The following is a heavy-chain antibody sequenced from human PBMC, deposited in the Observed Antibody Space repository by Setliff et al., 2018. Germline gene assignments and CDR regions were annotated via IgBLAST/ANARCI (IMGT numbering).Heavy chain of an antibody. J-gene: IGHJ6*02. Sequence: PGGSLRLSCAASGFTFSNYYMTWIRQAPGKGLEWISYIHDSGNPTYYADSVKGRFTVSRDNAKNSLYLQMTSLRAEDTAVYYCARDCRVGWVFTYGMDVWGQGTLVTVSS. CDR3: ARDCRVGWVFTYGMDV. CDR2: IHDSGNPT. CDR1: GFTFSNYY. D-gene: IGHD6-13*01. V-gene: IGHV3-11*01.